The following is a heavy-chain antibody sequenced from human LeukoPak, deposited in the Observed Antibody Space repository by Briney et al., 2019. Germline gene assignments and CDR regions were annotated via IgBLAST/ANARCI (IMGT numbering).Heavy chain of an antibody. V-gene: IGHV3-23*01. CDR3: AKRITVVARDAFDF. CDR1: GFTFSSYG. D-gene: IGHD1-14*01. Sequence: GGSLRLSCAASGFTFSSYGMHWVRQAPGKGLEWVSSISGSGGSTFYADSVKGRFTISRDNSKNTFYLQMNSLRAEDTAIYYCAKRITVVARDAFDFWGQGTMVTVSS. CDR2: ISGSGGST. J-gene: IGHJ3*01.